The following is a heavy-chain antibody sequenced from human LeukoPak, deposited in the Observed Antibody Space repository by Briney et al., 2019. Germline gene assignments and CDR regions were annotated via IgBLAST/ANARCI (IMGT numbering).Heavy chain of an antibody. CDR1: GYTFPSYD. J-gene: IGHJ6*02. V-gene: IGHV1-8*01. D-gene: IGHD3-16*01. CDR2: MNPNSGNT. Sequence: GTSVKVSCKASGYTFPSYDINWVRQATGQGLEWMGWMNPNSGNTGYAQQFQGRVTMTRNTSINTAYMELSSLRSEDTAVYYCARALGGSSGGYYGMDAWGQGTTVTVSS. CDR3: ARALGGSSGGYYGMDA.